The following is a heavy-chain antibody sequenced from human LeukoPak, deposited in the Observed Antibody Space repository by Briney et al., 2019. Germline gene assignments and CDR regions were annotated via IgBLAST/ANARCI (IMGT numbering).Heavy chain of an antibody. Sequence: AGGSLRLSCAASGFTFSSYAMSWVRQAPGKGLEWVSAISGSGGNTYYADSVKGRFTISRDNSKNTLYLQMNSLRAEDTAVYYCAKDFGEYQLLSYDYWGQGTLVTVSS. J-gene: IGHJ4*02. CDR3: AKDFGEYQLLSYDY. V-gene: IGHV3-23*01. CDR1: GFTFSSYA. D-gene: IGHD2-2*01. CDR2: ISGSGGNT.